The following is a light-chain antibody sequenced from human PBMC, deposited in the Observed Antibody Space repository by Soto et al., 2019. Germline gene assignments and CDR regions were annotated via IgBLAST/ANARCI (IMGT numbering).Light chain of an antibody. CDR1: QGISSF. Sequence: LTQTPSSLSASVGDRVTITCRASQGISSFLAWYQHRPGQAPRLLIYQTSIRAAGIPARFSASGTGTDFTLTISDVQPEDFAVYYCHQRQSWPRTFGQGTKVDIK. CDR3: HQRQSWPRT. CDR2: QTS. J-gene: IGKJ1*01. V-gene: IGKV3D-11*01.